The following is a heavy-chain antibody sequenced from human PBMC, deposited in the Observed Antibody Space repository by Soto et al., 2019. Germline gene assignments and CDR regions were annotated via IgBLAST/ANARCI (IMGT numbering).Heavy chain of an antibody. V-gene: IGHV1-69*13. Sequence: SVKVSCKASGGTFSSYAISWVRQAPGQGLEWMGGIIPIFGTANYAQKFQGRVTITADESTSTAYMELSSLRSEDTAVYYCAREIVGADDAFDIWGQGTTVTVSS. CDR1: GGTFSSYA. CDR2: IIPIFGTA. D-gene: IGHD1-26*01. J-gene: IGHJ3*02. CDR3: AREIVGADDAFDI.